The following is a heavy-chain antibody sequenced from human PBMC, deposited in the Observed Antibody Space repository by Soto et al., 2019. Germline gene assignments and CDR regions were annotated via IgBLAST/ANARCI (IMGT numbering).Heavy chain of an antibody. V-gene: IGHV1-69*01. CDR1: EGTFNSYA. CDR3: ASGASRWYPYFFDS. Sequence: AQVVQSGAEVRKPGSSVKLSCKASEGTFNSYAIAWVRQAPGQGLEWMGGIIPYYTTLNYAQKFQDRVTITADDSTNTVYMELSSLRSDDTAVYFCASGASRWYPYFFDSWAQGTLVTVSS. CDR2: IIPYYTTL. J-gene: IGHJ4*02. D-gene: IGHD6-13*01.